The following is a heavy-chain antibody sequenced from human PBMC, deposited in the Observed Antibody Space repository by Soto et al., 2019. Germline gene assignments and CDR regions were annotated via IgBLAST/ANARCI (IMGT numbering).Heavy chain of an antibody. CDR1: GGSISSSSYY. D-gene: IGHD4-17*01. J-gene: IGHJ3*02. Sequence: QLQLQESGPGLVKPSETLSLTCTVSGGSISSSSYYWGWIRQPPGKGLEWIGSIYYSGSTYYNPSLKSRVTISVDTSKNQFSLKLSSVTAADTAVYYSASSLPYGDPPAVDAFDIWGQGTMVTVSS. CDR2: IYYSGST. CDR3: ASSLPYGDPPAVDAFDI. V-gene: IGHV4-39*01.